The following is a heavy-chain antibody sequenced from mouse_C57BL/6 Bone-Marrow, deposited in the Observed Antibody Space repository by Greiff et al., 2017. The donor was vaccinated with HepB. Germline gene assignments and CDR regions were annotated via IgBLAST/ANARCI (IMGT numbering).Heavy chain of an antibody. V-gene: IGHV14-4*01. D-gene: IGHD4-1*01. CDR3: TTCWDYFDY. CDR2: IDPENGDT. J-gene: IGHJ2*01. CDR1: GFNIKDDY. Sequence: VQLQHSGAELVRPGASVKLSCTASGFNIKDDYMHWVKQRPEQGLEWIGWIDPENGDTEYASKFQGKATITADTSSNTAYLQLSSLTSEDTAVYYCTTCWDYFDYWGQGTTLTVSS.